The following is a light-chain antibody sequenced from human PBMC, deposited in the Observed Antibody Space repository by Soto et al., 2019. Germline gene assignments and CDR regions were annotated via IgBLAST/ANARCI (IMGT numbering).Light chain of an antibody. CDR3: QQRYNIPRT. CDR1: QSISSY. J-gene: IGKJ2*01. V-gene: IGKV1-39*01. CDR2: AAS. Sequence: DIQMTQSPSSLSASVGDKVTITCRASQSISSYLNWYQQKPGKAPKHLIYAASSLQSGVPSRFSGSASGTDFTLTISSLQPEDFASYYCQQRYNIPRTFGQGTKLEIK.